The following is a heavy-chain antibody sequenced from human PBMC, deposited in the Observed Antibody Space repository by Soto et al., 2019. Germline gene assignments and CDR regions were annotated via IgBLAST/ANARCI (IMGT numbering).Heavy chain of an antibody. CDR1: GFTFGKYA. Sequence: PGGSLRLSCAASGFTFGKYAMSWGLQTPGKGLEWISAITDSGGDTFHADSVKGRFTISRDNSKNTLFLHMKSLGAEDTAIYYCAKGSTTSRPYYFDYWGPGTQVTVSS. CDR2: ITDSGGDT. V-gene: IGHV3-23*01. D-gene: IGHD1-1*01. J-gene: IGHJ4*02. CDR3: AKGSTTSRPYYFDY.